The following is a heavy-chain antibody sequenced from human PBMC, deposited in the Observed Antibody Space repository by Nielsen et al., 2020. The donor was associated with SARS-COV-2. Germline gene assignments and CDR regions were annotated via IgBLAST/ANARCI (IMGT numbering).Heavy chain of an antibody. J-gene: IGHJ6*02. CDR2: IYCSGST. Sequence: SETLSLTCTVSGGSISSYYWSWIRQPPGKGLEWIGYIYCSGSTNYNPSLKSRVTISVDTSKNQFSLKLSSVTAADTAVYYCARGTPSSSWYYYYGMDVWGQGTTVTVSS. D-gene: IGHD6-13*01. CDR1: GGSISSYY. CDR3: ARGTPSSSWYYYYGMDV. V-gene: IGHV4-59*01.